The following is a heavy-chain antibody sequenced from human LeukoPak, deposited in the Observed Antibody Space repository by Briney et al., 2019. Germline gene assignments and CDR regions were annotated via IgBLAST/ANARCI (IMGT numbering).Heavy chain of an antibody. J-gene: IGHJ6*02. CDR2: IYYSGST. D-gene: IGHD2-2*01. CDR3: AREDCSGTSCSEYV. Sequence: PSETLSLTCTVSGDSISSYYWSWIRQSPGEGLEWIGCIYYSGSTNYNPSLKSRVTKSVDTSKNQFSLKLSSVTAADTAIYYCAREDCSGTSCSEYVRGQGTTVTVSS. V-gene: IGHV4-59*01. CDR1: GDSISSYY.